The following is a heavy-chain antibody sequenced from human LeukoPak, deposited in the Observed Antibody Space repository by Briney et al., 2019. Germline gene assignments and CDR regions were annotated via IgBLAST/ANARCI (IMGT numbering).Heavy chain of an antibody. J-gene: IGHJ4*02. CDR3: ARDPPYYYDSSGYYPYY. D-gene: IGHD3-22*01. CDR1: GFTFSSYA. CDR2: IWYDGSNK. V-gene: IGHV3-33*08. Sequence: PGGSLRLSCAASGFTFSSYAMHWVRQAPGKGLEWVAVIWYDGSNKYYADSVKGRFTISRDNSKNTLYLQMNSLRAEDTAVYYCARDPPYYYDSSGYYPYYWGQGTLVTVSS.